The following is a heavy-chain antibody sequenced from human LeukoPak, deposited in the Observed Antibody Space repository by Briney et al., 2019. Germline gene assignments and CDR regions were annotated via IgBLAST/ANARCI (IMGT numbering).Heavy chain of an antibody. D-gene: IGHD3-16*01. CDR1: GFTFDDYG. V-gene: IGHV3-9*01. CDR2: IRGDGGDT. Sequence: GRSLRLSCAASGFTFDDYGMHWVRQAPGKGLEWVSYIRGDGGDTNYADSVKGRFTISRDNAKNTLYLQMNRLRADDTAVYYFAAEHDRFDIWGQGTMVTVSS. CDR3: AAEHDRFDI. J-gene: IGHJ3*02.